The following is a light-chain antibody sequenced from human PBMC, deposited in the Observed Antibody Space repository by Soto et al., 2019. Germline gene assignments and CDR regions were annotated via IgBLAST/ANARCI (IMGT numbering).Light chain of an antibody. CDR1: SSDVGSYNL. CDR2: DVS. J-gene: IGLJ2*01. CDR3: CSYAGRSTVV. V-gene: IGLV2-23*02. Sequence: QSALTQPASVSGSPGQSITISCTGTSSDVGSYNLVSWYQQHPGKAPKLMIYDVSKRPSGVSNRFSGSKSANTASLTISGLQDEDEADYYCCSYAGRSTVVFGGGTQLTVL.